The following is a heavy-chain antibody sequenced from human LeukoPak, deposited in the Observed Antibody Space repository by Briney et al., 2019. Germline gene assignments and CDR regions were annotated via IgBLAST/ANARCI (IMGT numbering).Heavy chain of an antibody. CDR2: ISGSAADT. CDR3: AKDSMVRGVIIPI. CDR1: GFTFRSYA. Sequence: GGSLRLSCAASGFTFRSYAMSWVRQAPGKGLEWVSAISGSAADTWYADSVKGRFTISRDNSKDTLYPQMISLRAEDTAVYYCAKDSMVRGVIIPIWGQGTLVTVSS. D-gene: IGHD3-10*01. V-gene: IGHV3-23*01. J-gene: IGHJ4*02.